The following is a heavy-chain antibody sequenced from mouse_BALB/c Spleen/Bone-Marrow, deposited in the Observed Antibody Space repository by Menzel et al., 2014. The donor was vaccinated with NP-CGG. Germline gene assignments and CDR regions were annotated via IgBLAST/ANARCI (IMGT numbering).Heavy chain of an antibody. D-gene: IGHD2-3*01. CDR3: ARSHGYYPYWYFDV. J-gene: IGHJ1*01. CDR1: GYTFTGYW. Sequence: VQGVESGAELVKPGAPVKLSCKASGYTFTGYWMNWVKQRPGRGLEWIGRIDPSDSETHYNQKFKDKATLTVDKSSSTAYIQLSSLTSEDSAVYYCARSHGYYPYWYFDVWGAGTTVTVSS. V-gene: IGHV1-69*02. CDR2: IDPSDSET.